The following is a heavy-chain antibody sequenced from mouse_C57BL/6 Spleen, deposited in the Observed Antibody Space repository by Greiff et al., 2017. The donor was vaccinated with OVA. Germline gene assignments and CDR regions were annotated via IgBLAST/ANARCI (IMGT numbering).Heavy chain of an antibody. CDR3: ARSLSGSSFYWYFDV. Sequence: QVQLQQPGAELVKPGASVKLSCKASGYTFTSYWMHWVKQRPGQGLEWIGMIHPNSGSTNYNEKFKSKATLTVDKSSSTAYMQLSSLTSEDSAVYYCARSLSGSSFYWYFDVWGTGTTVTVSS. CDR2: IHPNSGST. CDR1: GYTFTSYW. V-gene: IGHV1-64*01. J-gene: IGHJ1*03. D-gene: IGHD1-1*01.